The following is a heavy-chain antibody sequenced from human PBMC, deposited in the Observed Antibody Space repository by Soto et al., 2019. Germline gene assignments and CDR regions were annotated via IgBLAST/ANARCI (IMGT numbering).Heavy chain of an antibody. J-gene: IGHJ4*02. V-gene: IGHV1-2*02. CDR3: ARIPYYYDTGGTDYF. Sequence: QVQLVQSGAEVRKPGASVRVSCSPSGHPFLDFYVHWVRQAPGKGLEWLGWINPNTGATNYAQKFEGSVTVTRDMSINTAYMELSRLTSDDTAVYYCARIPYYYDTGGTDYFWGPGTLVTVSS. CDR1: GHPFLDFY. D-gene: IGHD3-22*01. CDR2: INPNTGAT.